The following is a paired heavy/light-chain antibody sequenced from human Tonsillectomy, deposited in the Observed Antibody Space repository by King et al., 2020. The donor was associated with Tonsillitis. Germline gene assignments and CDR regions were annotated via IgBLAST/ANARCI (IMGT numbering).Heavy chain of an antibody. Sequence: QVQLVESGGGLVKPGGSLRLSCAASGFTFSDYFMSWIRQAPGKGLEWVSYVSSSGNTIYYADSVKGRFTISRDNAKNSLYLQMNSLRAEDTAVYFCARDLDSISSLDYWGQGTLVTVSS. CDR3: ARDLDSISSLDY. CDR1: GFTFSDYF. D-gene: IGHD6-6*01. J-gene: IGHJ4*02. CDR2: VSSSGNTI. V-gene: IGHV3-11*01.
Light chain of an antibody. V-gene: IGLV3-1*01. CDR3: QAWDSSTVV. J-gene: IGLJ2*01. Sequence: SYELTQPPSVSVSPGQTASITCSGDKLGDKNACWYRQKPGQSPVLVIYQDTKRPSGIPERFSGSNSGNTATLTISETQAMDEADYYCQAWDSSTVVFGGGTKLTVL. CDR2: QDT. CDR1: KLGDKN.